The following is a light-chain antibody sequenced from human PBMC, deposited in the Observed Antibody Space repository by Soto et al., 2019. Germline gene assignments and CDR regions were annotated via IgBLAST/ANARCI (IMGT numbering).Light chain of an antibody. CDR1: QSISVW. Sequence: DIQMTQSPSTLSSSVGDTVTIACRASQSISVWLAWYRQKAGKAPKLLIYQASNLESGVPSRFRGSGSGTDFTLTIHSLQPEDFATYYCQQYKAYPWTFGQGTKVELK. CDR3: QQYKAYPWT. CDR2: QAS. V-gene: IGKV1-5*03. J-gene: IGKJ1*01.